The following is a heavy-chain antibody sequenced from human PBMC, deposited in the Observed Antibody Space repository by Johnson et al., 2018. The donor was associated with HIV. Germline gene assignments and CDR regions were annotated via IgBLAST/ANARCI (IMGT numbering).Heavy chain of an antibody. Sequence: VQLVESGGGLAKPAWSPRLSCAASQFTFSSYYMNCVRQAPGNGLELVGQVNPNGGSTYLIDSGKYRFNISRDNAKNSLYLQMNSLRAEDTALYYCASFLSGWYWVGAFDIWGQGTMVTVSS. D-gene: IGHD6-19*01. CDR2: VNPNGGST. CDR1: QFTFSSYY. V-gene: IGHV3-25*03. J-gene: IGHJ3*02. CDR3: ASFLSGWYWVGAFDI.